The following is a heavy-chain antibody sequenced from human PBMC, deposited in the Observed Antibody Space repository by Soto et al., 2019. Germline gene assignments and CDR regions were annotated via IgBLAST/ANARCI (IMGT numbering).Heavy chain of an antibody. D-gene: IGHD1-26*01. Sequence: GASVKVSCKASGYTFTSYYMHWVRQAPGQGLEWMGIINPSGGSTSYAQKFQGRVTMTRDTSTSTVYMELSSLRSEDTAVYYCAREGSGSYSAPYYFDYWGQGTLVTVSS. CDR2: INPSGGST. J-gene: IGHJ4*02. CDR1: GYTFTSYY. V-gene: IGHV1-46*01. CDR3: AREGSGSYSAPYYFDY.